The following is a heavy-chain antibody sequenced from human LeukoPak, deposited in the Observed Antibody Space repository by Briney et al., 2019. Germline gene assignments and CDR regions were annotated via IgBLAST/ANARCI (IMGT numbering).Heavy chain of an antibody. J-gene: IGHJ6*02. CDR3: AKGPDPAAGYYYYYGMDV. D-gene: IGHD6-13*01. CDR2: ISYDGSNK. Sequence: GGSLRLSCAASGFTFSNYAMHWVRQAPGKGLEWVAVISYDGSNKYYADSVKGRFTISRDNSKNTLYLQMNSLRAEDTAVYYCAKGPDPAAGYYYYYGMDVWGQGTTVTVSS. CDR1: GFTFSNYA. V-gene: IGHV3-30*04.